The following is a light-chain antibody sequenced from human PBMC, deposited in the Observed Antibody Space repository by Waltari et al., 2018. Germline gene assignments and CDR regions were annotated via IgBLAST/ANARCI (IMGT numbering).Light chain of an antibody. CDR2: KAS. V-gene: IGKV1-5*03. CDR3: QQYNSYST. J-gene: IGKJ1*01. Sequence: DIQMTQSPSTLSASVGDRVTITCRASQSISNLLAWYQQKPGKAPKLLIYKASSLESGVQSRFSGSGSGTEFTLTISSLQPDDFATYYCQQYNSYSTFGQGTKVEIK. CDR1: QSISNL.